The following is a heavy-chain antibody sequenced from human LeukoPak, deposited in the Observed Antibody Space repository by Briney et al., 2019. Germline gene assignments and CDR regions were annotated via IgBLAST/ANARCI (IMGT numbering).Heavy chain of an antibody. J-gene: IGHJ4*02. CDR3: ATLAVAGGQYYFDY. CDR1: GYTFTDYY. CDR2: VDPEDGET. Sequence: ATVKISCKXSGYTFTDYYMHWVQQAPGKGLEWMGLVDPEDGETIYAEKFQGRVTITADTSTDTAYMELSSLRSEDTAVYYCATLAVAGGQYYFDYWGQGTLVTVSS. D-gene: IGHD6-19*01. V-gene: IGHV1-69-2*01.